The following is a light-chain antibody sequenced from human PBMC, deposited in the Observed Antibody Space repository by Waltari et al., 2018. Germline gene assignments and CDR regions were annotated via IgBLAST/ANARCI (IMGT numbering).Light chain of an antibody. CDR1: SSDVGSFNL. Sequence: QSALTQPASVSGSPGQSITISCTGTSSDVGSFNLVSWYQQHPNKPPKLMIYQVSKRTSGLSTLFSGSKSGNTASLTFSGLQAEDEAEYYCCSYGGSSTFVIFGGGTKLTVL. J-gene: IGLJ2*01. CDR2: QVS. CDR3: CSYGGSSTFVI. V-gene: IGLV2-23*02.